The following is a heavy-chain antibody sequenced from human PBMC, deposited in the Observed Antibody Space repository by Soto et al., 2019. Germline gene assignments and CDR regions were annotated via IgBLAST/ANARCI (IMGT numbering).Heavy chain of an antibody. CDR2: IYYSGST. CDR1: GGSISSGGYY. Sequence: SETLSLTCTVSGGSISSGGYYWSGIRQHPGKGLEWIGYIYYSGSTYYNPSLKSRVTISVDTSKNQFSLKLSSVTAADTAVYYCARDPRYCGGDCYTYGMDVWGQGTTVTVSS. CDR3: ARDPRYCGGDCYTYGMDV. J-gene: IGHJ6*02. V-gene: IGHV4-31*03. D-gene: IGHD2-21*02.